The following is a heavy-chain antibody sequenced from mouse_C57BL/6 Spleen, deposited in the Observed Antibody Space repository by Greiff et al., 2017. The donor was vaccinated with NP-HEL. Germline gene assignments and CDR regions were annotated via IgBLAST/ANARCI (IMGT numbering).Heavy chain of an antibody. V-gene: IGHV1-20*01. CDR2: INPYNGDT. D-gene: IGHD1-1*01. CDR1: GYSFTGYF. CDR3: ARQGDGSIYWYCDV. Sequence: VQLQQSGPELVKPGDSVKISCKASGYSFTGYFMNWVMQSHGKSLEWIGRINPYNGDTFYNQKFKGKATLTVDKSSSTAHMELRSLTSEDSAVYYGARQGDGSIYWYCDVWGTGTTVTVSS. J-gene: IGHJ1*03.